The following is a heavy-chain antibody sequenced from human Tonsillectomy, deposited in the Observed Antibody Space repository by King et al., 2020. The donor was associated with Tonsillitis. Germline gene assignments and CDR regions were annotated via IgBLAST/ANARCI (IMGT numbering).Heavy chain of an antibody. CDR2: IRYDGSKK. Sequence: VQLVESGGGVVQPGGSLRLSCAASGFTFSSYGMHWVRQAPGKGLEWVAFIRYDGSKKYYADSVKGTFTISRDNSKNTLYLQMNSLRTEDTAVYYCAKAQTHSSSWYDYYYQHAIDVWGQGTTVTVSS. V-gene: IGHV3-30*02. CDR1: GFTFSSYG. J-gene: IGHJ6*02. CDR3: AKAQTHSSSWYDYYYQHAIDV. D-gene: IGHD6-13*01.